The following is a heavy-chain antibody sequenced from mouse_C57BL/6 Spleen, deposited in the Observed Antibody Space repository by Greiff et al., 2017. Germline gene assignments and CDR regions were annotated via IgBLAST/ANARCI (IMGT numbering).Heavy chain of an antibody. CDR1: GYSITSGCY. CDR2: ISYDGST. V-gene: IGHV3-6*01. Sequence: EVQLQQSGPGLVKPSQSLSLTCSVTGYSITSGCYWNWIRQFPGNKLEWMGYISYDGSTNYNPSLKNRNSITRDTSKHQFFLKLNSVTTEDTATYYCEREPFAYWGQGTLVTVSA. CDR3: EREPFAY. J-gene: IGHJ3*01.